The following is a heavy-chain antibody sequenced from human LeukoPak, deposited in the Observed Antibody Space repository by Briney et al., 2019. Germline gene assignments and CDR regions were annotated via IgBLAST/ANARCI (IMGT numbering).Heavy chain of an antibody. J-gene: IGHJ4*02. CDR2: INGAGGTT. CDR1: GLTFRSYA. D-gene: IGHD3-22*01. Sequence: GGSLRLSCVASGLTFRSYAMNWVRQAPGKGLEWVSSINGAGGTTYYADSVKGRFTISRGNSKGTLYLQMNTLRAEDTAIYYCAKDSSYYYDRSGCDYWGQGTLVTVSS. CDR3: AKDSSYYYDRSGCDY. V-gene: IGHV3-23*01.